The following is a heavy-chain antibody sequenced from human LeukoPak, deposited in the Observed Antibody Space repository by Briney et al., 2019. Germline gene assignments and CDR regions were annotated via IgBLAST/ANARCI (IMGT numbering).Heavy chain of an antibody. CDR1: GYTFTSYD. D-gene: IGHD3-22*01. Sequence: ASVKVSCKASGYTFTSYDINWVRQATGQGLEWMGWMSPNSGNTGYAQKFQGRVTMTRNTSISTAYMELSSLRSEDTAVYYCARDRGYYDSSGYYRHNWFDPWGQGTLVTVSS. CDR2: MSPNSGNT. J-gene: IGHJ5*02. CDR3: ARDRGYYDSSGYYRHNWFDP. V-gene: IGHV1-8*01.